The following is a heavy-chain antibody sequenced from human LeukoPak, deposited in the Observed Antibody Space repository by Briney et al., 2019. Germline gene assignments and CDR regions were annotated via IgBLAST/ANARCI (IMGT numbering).Heavy chain of an antibody. CDR3: ARYSGTLGYFDY. Sequence: SETLSLTCTVSGGSISSYYWSWIRQPPGKGLEWIGYIYYSGSTNYNPSLKSRVTISVDTSKNQFSLKLSSVTAADTAVYYCARYSGTLGYFDYWGQGTLATVSS. J-gene: IGHJ4*02. CDR2: IYYSGST. CDR1: GGSISSYY. D-gene: IGHD1-26*01. V-gene: IGHV4-59*01.